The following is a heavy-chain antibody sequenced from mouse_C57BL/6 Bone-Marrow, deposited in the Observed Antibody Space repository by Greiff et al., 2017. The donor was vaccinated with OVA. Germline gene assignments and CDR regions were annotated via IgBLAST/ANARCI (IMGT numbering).Heavy chain of an antibody. J-gene: IGHJ1*03. CDR3: ARRDYGSGWYFDV. Sequence: VQLQQPGAELVKPGASVKMSCKASGYTFTSYWITWVKQRPGQGLEWIGDIYPGSGSTNYNEKFKSKATLTVDTSSSTAYMQLSSLTSEDSAVYYCARRDYGSGWYFDVWGTGTTVTVSS. CDR2: IYPGSGST. V-gene: IGHV1-55*01. D-gene: IGHD1-1*01. CDR1: GYTFTSYW.